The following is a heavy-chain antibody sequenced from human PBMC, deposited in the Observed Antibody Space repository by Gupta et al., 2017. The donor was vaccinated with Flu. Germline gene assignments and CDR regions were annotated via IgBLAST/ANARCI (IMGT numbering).Heavy chain of an antibody. CDR2: IYWNDDK. Sequence: QITLKESGPTLVKPTQTLTLTCTFSGFSLSTSGVGVGWIRQPPGKALEWLALIYWNDDKRYSPSLKSRLTITKDTSKNQVVLTMTNMDPVDTATYYCAHIRRLGAAVWSDYYYYGMDAWGQGTTVTVSS. D-gene: IGHD6-13*01. V-gene: IGHV2-5*01. J-gene: IGHJ6*02. CDR3: AHIRRLGAAVWSDYYYYGMDA. CDR1: GFSLSTSGVG.